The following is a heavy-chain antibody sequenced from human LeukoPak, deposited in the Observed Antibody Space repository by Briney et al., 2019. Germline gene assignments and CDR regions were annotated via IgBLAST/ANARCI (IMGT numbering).Heavy chain of an antibody. Sequence: GGSLRLSCAASGFTFSSYAMHWVRQAPGKGLEWVAVISYDGSNKYYADSVKGRFTISRDNSKNTLYLQMNSLRAEDTAVYYCARGGGYQPLTPFDYWGQGTLVTVSS. CDR2: ISYDGSNK. CDR1: GFTFSSYA. D-gene: IGHD2-2*01. V-gene: IGHV3-30-3*01. CDR3: ARGGGYQPLTPFDY. J-gene: IGHJ4*02.